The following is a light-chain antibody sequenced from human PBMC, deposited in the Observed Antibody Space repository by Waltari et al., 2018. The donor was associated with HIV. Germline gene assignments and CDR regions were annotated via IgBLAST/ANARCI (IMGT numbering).Light chain of an antibody. CDR3: QSYDSSLSGYV. CDR2: GNS. V-gene: IGLV1-40*01. CDR1: SSHIRAGYQ. J-gene: IGLJ1*01. Sequence: QSVLTQPPSVSGAPGQRVTISCTGTSSHIRAGYQVHWYQQLPGTAPKLLIYGNSNRPSGVPDRFSGSKSGTSASLAITGLQAEDEADYHCQSYDSSLSGYVFGTGTKVTVL.